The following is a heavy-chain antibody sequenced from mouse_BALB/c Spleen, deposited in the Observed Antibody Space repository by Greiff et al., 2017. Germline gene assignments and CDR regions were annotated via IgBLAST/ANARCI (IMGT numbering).Heavy chain of an antibody. J-gene: IGHJ3*01. Sequence: EVQLQESGAELVKPGASVKLSCTASGFNIKDTYMHWVKQRPEQGLEWIGRIDPANGNTKYDPKFQGKATITADTSSNTAYLQLSSLTSEDTAVYYCASPPPRQLGLRGFAYWGQGTLVTVSA. CDR1: GFNIKDTY. CDR3: ASPPPRQLGLRGFAY. CDR2: IDPANGNT. D-gene: IGHD3-2*01. V-gene: IGHV14-3*02.